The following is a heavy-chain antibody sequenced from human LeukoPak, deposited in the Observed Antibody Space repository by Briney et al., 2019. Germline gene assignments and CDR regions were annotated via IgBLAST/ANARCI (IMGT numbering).Heavy chain of an antibody. Sequence: SETLSLTCTVSGGSISSYYWSWIRQPPGKGLEWIGYFFYSGSTNYNPSLKSRVTMSVDTSKNQFSLKLNSVTAADTAVYYCAREYGDLDYWGQGTLVTVSS. CDR1: GGSISSYY. CDR2: FFYSGST. J-gene: IGHJ4*02. V-gene: IGHV4-59*12. CDR3: AREYGDLDY. D-gene: IGHD4-17*01.